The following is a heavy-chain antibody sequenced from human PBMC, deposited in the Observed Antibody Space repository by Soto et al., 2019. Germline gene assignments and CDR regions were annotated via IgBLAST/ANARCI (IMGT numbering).Heavy chain of an antibody. V-gene: IGHV4-30-4*01. CDR2: IYYRGST. CDR1: GGSISSGDYY. D-gene: IGHD4-4*01. Sequence: SETLSLTCTVSGGSISSGDYYWSWIRQPPGKGLEWIGYIYYRGSTYYNTSLNSRVTISVDTSKNQFFLKLSSVTAADSAVYYCARGVSVTTVDVWGQGTTVTVSS. CDR3: ARGVSVTTVDV. J-gene: IGHJ6*02.